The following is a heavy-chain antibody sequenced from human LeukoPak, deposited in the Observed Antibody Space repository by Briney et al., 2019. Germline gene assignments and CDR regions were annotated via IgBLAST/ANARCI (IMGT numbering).Heavy chain of an antibody. CDR3: ARDRGMDV. V-gene: IGHV3-7*01. J-gene: IGHJ6*02. CDR1: GFTFSGSW. CDR2: IKQDGSEK. Sequence: GGSLRLSCAASGFTFSGSWMNWVRQAPGKGLEWVANIKQDGSEKYYVDSVKGRFTISRDNAKNSLYLQMNSLRAEDTAVYYCARDRGMDVWGQGTTVTVSS.